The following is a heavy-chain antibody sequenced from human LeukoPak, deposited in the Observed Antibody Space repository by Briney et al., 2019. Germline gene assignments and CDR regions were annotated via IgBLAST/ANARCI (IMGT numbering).Heavy chain of an antibody. CDR3: ARGYSYYYYGMDV. D-gene: IGHD1-26*01. CDR2: IDNDGHGI. CDR1: GFTFSGYW. V-gene: IGHV3-74*01. J-gene: IGHJ6*02. Sequence: GGSLRLSCVTSGFTFSGYWMHWVRQGPEKGLELVSRIDNDGHGIIYADSVKGRFTISRDNAKNSLYLQMNSLRAEDTAVYYCARGYSYYYYGMDVWGQGTTVTVSS.